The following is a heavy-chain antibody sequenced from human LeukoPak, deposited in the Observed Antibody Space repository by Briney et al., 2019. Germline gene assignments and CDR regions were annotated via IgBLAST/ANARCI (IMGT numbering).Heavy chain of an antibody. CDR2: IYYNGNT. V-gene: IGHV4-39*07. D-gene: IGHD2-15*01. CDR3: ARGVRVGGIYYMDV. Sequence: SETLSLTCTVSGGSISSSSYYWGWIRQPPGKALEWVGTIYYNGNTYYNPSLKSRVTVSVDTSKNQFSLKLSSVTAADTAVYYCARGVRVGGIYYMDVWGKGTTVTVSS. CDR1: GGSISSSSYY. J-gene: IGHJ6*03.